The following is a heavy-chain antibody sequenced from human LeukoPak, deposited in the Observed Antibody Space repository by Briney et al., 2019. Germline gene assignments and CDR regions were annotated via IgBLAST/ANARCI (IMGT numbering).Heavy chain of an antibody. D-gene: IGHD5-12*01. Sequence: GGSLRLSCAASGFTFSGSAMHWVRQASGKGLEWVGRIRSKANSYATAYAASVKGRVTISRDDSKNTAYLQMNSLRAEDTAVYYCAKDREYSGYGGYYYYMDVWGKGTTVTVSS. J-gene: IGHJ6*03. V-gene: IGHV3-73*01. CDR1: GFTFSGSA. CDR2: IRSKANSYAT. CDR3: AKDREYSGYGGYYYYMDV.